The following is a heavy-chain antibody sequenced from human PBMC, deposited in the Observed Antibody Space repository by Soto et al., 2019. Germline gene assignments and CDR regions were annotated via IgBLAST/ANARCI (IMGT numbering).Heavy chain of an antibody. CDR2: ISSSGSTI. V-gene: IGHV3-11*01. J-gene: IGHJ4*02. CDR1: GFTFSDYY. CDR3: ARDFGDIVATDCSYFDY. D-gene: IGHD5-12*01. Sequence: GGCLRRSWAASGFTFSDYYMNWIRQAPGKGLEWGSYISSSGSTIYYAEAVKGRFTISRDTAKNSLYLQMNSLRAEDTAVYYCARDFGDIVATDCSYFDYLRQGTLVTVSS.